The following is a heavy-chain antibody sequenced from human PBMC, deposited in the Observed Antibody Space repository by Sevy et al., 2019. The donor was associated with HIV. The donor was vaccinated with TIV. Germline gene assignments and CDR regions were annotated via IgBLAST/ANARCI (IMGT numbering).Heavy chain of an antibody. CDR1: GGSISSYY. J-gene: IGHJ6*02. CDR2: IYTSGST. Sequence: SETLSLTCTVSGGSISSYYWSWIRQPAGKGLEWIGRIYTSGSTNYNPSLKSRVTMSVDTSKNQFSLKLSSVTAADTAVYYCATSLAARPRPYYYYYGMDVWGQGTTVTVSS. CDR3: ATSLAARPRPYYYYYGMDV. V-gene: IGHV4-4*07. D-gene: IGHD6-6*01.